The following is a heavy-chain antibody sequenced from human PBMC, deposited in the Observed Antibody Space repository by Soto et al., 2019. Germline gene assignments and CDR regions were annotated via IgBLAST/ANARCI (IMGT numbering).Heavy chain of an antibody. CDR3: AKDRITMVFSLCCGSYCDGPYF. V-gene: IGHV3-30*18. CDR2: MSYDGSNK. J-gene: IGHJ6*02. CDR1: GFTFSSYG. Sequence: GALRLSCAASGFTFSSYGMYWVRQAPGKGLEWVAVMSYDGSNKYYADSVKGRFTISRDNSKNTLYLQMNSLRAEDMAVYYCAKDRITMVFSLCCGSYCDGPYFCAQRTTDTGSS. D-gene: IGHD3-10*01.